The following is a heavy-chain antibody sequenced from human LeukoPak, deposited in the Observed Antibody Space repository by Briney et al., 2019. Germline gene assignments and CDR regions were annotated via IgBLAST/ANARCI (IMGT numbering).Heavy chain of an antibody. CDR2: ISSSSSTI. CDR3: ARNMVGGGVWFGEFVAFDI. V-gene: IGHV3-48*01. J-gene: IGHJ3*02. CDR1: GFTFSSYS. Sequence: PGGSLRLSCAASGFTFSSYSMNWVRQAPGKGLEWVSYISSSSSTIYYADSVKGRFTISRDNAKNSLYLQMNSLRAEDTAVYYCARNMVGGGVWFGEFVAFDIWGQGTMVTVSS. D-gene: IGHD3-10*01.